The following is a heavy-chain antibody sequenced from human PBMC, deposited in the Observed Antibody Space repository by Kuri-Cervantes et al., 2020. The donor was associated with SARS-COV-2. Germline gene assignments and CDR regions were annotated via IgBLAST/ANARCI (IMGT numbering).Heavy chain of an antibody. CDR1: GFNFNITD. CDR3: AKGGDFWSGFTYFDS. V-gene: IGHV3-30*18. CDR2: LSNDGAHE. D-gene: IGHD3-3*01. Sequence: GGSLRLSCAASGFNFNITDMHWVRQAPGKGLEWVALLSNDGAHEYYADSVKGRFTISRDNFKNTLFLQMNSLRSEDTAMYYCAKGGDFWSGFTYFDSCGPGTLVTVSS. J-gene: IGHJ4*02.